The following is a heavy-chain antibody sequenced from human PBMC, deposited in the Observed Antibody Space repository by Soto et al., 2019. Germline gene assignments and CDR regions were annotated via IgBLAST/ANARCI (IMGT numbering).Heavy chain of an antibody. CDR2: ISGSGSGT. J-gene: IGHJ4*02. V-gene: IGHV3-23*01. CDR1: GSIFSSDA. Sequence: SGGSLRLSCAASGSIFSSDAMTWVRQAPGKGLEWVSGISGSGSGTYYADSVKGRFTISRDYSKKTVYLQMNSLRGEDTAVYYCAKNEGGRDTALVFWGQGTLVTVSS. D-gene: IGHD5-18*01. CDR3: AKNEGGRDTALVF.